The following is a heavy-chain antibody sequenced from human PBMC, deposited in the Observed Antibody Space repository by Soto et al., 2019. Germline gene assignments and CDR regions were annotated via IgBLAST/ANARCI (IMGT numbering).Heavy chain of an antibody. D-gene: IGHD1-26*01. J-gene: IGHJ3*02. CDR1: GFTFSNYV. CDR2: IWYDGDKE. V-gene: IGHV3-33*01. Sequence: QLHLVESGGGVVRPGGSVRLSCAASGFTFSNYVMHWARQAPGKGLEWLALIWYDGDKENYADSVKGRFTISRDNSNSTLYLQMNSLRAEDTAVYYCARAYWEGNYAFHIWGQGTLLSVSS. CDR3: ARAYWEGNYAFHI.